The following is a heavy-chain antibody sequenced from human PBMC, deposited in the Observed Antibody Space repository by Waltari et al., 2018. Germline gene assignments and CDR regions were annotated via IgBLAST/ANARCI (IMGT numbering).Heavy chain of an antibody. CDR1: GFTFTTAW. Sequence: EVQLVESGGGFVEPGGSLRLSCAASGFTFTTAWMRWVRQAPGKGLEWIGHMRSKTDGGTTDYAAPVQGRFTISRDDSKNTMDLQMVSLKTEETAVYYCVTDWGSVGIHAGRYFDLWGRGTLVTVSS. J-gene: IGHJ2*01. V-gene: IGHV3-15*01. D-gene: IGHD1-26*01. CDR3: VTDWGSVGIHAGRYFDL. CDR2: MRSKTDGGTT.